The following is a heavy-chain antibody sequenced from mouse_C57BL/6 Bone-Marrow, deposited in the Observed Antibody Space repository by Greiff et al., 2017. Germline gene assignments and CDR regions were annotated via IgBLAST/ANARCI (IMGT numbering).Heavy chain of an antibody. CDR3: ARHPRTMGGYYFDY. CDR2: ISSGGSYT. J-gene: IGHJ2*01. Sequence: EVNVVESGGDLVKPGGSLKLSCAASGFTFSSYGMSWVRQTPDKRLEWVATISSGGSYTYYPDSVKGRFTISRDNAKNTLYLQMSSLKSEDTAMYYCARHPRTMGGYYFDYWGQGTTLTVSS. D-gene: IGHD1-1*02. CDR1: GFTFSSYG. V-gene: IGHV5-6*01.